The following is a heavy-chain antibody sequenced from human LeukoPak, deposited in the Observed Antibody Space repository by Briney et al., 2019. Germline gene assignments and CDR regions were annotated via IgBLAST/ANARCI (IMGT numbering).Heavy chain of an antibody. D-gene: IGHD4-17*01. CDR1: GYTPTELS. J-gene: IGHJ4*02. CDR3: ATTAGDYGDRLRYDY. CDR2: FDPEDGET. Sequence: APVKVSCTVSGYTPTELSVHWVRQAPGKGLEWMGGFDPEDGETIYAQKFQGRVTMTEDTSTDTAYMELSSLRSEDTAVYYCATTAGDYGDRLRYDYWGQGTLVTVSS. V-gene: IGHV1-24*01.